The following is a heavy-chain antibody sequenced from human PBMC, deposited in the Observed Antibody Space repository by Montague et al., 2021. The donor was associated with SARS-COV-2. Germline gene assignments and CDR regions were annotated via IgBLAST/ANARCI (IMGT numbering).Heavy chain of an antibody. J-gene: IGHJ3*02. Sequence: SETLSLTCTVSGGSISSSSYYWGWIRQPPGKGLEWIGSIYYSGSTYYNPSLKSRVTISVDTSKNQFSLKLSSVTAADTAVYYCARLPTSYYYDSKAAPATPDAFDTWGQGTMVTVSS. CDR1: GGSISSSSYY. CDR3: ARLPTSYYYDSKAAPATPDAFDT. D-gene: IGHD3-22*01. V-gene: IGHV4-39*01. CDR2: IYYSGST.